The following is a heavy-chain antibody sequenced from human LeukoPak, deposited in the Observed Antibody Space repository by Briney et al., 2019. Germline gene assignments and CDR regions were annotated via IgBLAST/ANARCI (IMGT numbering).Heavy chain of an antibody. CDR2: IYYSGST. CDR3: ARPVGPDYGDSS. D-gene: IGHD4-17*01. V-gene: IGHV4-39*01. Sequence: SETLSLTCTVSGGSISSSSYYWCWIRQPPGKGLEWIGSIYYSGSTYYNPSLKSRVTISVDTSKNQFSLKLSSVTAADTAVYYCARPVGPDYGDSSWGQGTLVTVSS. J-gene: IGHJ5*02. CDR1: GGSISSSSYY.